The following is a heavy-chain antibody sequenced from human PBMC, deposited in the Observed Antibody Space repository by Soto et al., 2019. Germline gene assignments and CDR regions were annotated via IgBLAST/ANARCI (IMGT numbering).Heavy chain of an antibody. CDR2: INPNSGNI. CDR1: GTTFTSSD. D-gene: IGHD3-10*01. CDR3: ARGRASGSYYLLDY. Sequence: ASVKVSCKASGTTFTSSDINWVRQATGHGLEWMGWINPNSGNIGYAQKFQGRVTMTRDTAIRTAYMEVSRLRSDDTAVYYCARGRASGSYYLLDYWGQGTVVTVSS. V-gene: IGHV1-8*01. J-gene: IGHJ4*02.